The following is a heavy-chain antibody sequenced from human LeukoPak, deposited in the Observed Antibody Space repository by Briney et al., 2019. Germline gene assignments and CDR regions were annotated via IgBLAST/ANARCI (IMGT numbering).Heavy chain of an antibody. V-gene: IGHV1-18*01. D-gene: IGHD6-13*01. CDR2: ISAYNGNT. J-gene: IGHJ5*02. CDR1: GYTFTSYG. CDR3: ARYYSSSWHNWFDP. Sequence: ASVKVSCKASGYTFTSYGISWVRQAPGQGLEWMGWISAYNGNTNYAQKLQGRVTMTTDTSTSTAYMELRSPRSDDTAVYYCARYYSSSWHNWFDPWGQGTLVTVSS.